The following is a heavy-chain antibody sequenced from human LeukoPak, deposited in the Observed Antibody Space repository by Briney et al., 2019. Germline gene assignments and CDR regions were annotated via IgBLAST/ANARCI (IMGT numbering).Heavy chain of an antibody. Sequence: GGSLRLSCAASGFTFSSYSMNWVRQAPGKGLEWVSAISSDSTYIYYADSLKGRFTISSDNAKNSLYLQMNSLRAEDTAVYYCAREFLGSDWLSGYWGQGTLVTVSS. CDR3: AREFLGSDWLSGY. CDR2: ISSDSTYI. V-gene: IGHV3-21*01. CDR1: GFTFSSYS. D-gene: IGHD3-9*01. J-gene: IGHJ4*02.